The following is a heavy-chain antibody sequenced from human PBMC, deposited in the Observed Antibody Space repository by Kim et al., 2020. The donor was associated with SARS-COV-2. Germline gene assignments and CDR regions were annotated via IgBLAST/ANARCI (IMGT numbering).Heavy chain of an antibody. J-gene: IGHJ4*02. V-gene: IGHV4-59*01. CDR2: GST. Sequence: GSTNYNPSLKSRVTISVDTSKNQFSLKLSSVTAADTAVYYCARDSMSTVNWGQGTLVTVSS. CDR3: ARDSMSTVN. D-gene: IGHD4-4*01.